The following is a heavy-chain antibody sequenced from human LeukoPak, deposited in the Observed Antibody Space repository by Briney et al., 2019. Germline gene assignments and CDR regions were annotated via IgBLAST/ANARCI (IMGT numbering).Heavy chain of an antibody. Sequence: GASVKVSCKASGYTFTDYYIHWVRQAPGQGLEWMGWISPNSGGTNYAQKFQGRVTMTRDTSISTAYMELSSLRSEDTAVYYCAIIVVVTAMWTRFDYWGQGTLVTVSS. D-gene: IGHD2-21*02. CDR3: AIIVVVTAMWTRFDY. J-gene: IGHJ4*02. CDR1: GYTFTDYY. CDR2: ISPNSGGT. V-gene: IGHV1-2*02.